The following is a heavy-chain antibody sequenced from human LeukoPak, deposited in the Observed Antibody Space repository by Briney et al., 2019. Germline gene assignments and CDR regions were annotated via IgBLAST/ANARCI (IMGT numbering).Heavy chain of an antibody. CDR3: ARDAALGYCSSTSCAKYYYMDV. J-gene: IGHJ6*03. Sequence: SQTVSLTCAISGDSVSSNSAAWNWIRQSPSRGLEWLGRTYYRSKWYNDYAVSVKSRITINPDTSKNQFSLQLNSVTPEDTAVYYCARDAALGYCSSTSCAKYYYMDVWGKGTTVTVSS. D-gene: IGHD2-2*01. CDR2: TYYRSKWYN. V-gene: IGHV6-1*01. CDR1: GDSVSSNSAA.